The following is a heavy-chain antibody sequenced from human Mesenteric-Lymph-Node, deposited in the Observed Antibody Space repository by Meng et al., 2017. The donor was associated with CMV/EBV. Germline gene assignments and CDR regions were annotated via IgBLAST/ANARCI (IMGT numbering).Heavy chain of an antibody. CDR1: GGTFSSYA. J-gene: IGHJ4*02. CDR3: ARDLHDSSGYYYFDY. CDR2: IIPIFGTA. D-gene: IGHD3-22*01. Sequence: SVKVSCKASGGTFSSYAISWVRQAPGQGLEWMGGIIPIFGTATYAQKFQGRVTITTDESTSTAYMELSSLRSEDTAVYYCARDLHDSSGYYYFDYWGQGTLVTVSS. V-gene: IGHV1-69*05.